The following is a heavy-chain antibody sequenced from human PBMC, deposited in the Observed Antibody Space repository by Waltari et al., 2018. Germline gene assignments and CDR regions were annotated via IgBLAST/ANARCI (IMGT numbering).Heavy chain of an antibody. J-gene: IGHJ4*02. V-gene: IGHV3-30-3*01. D-gene: IGHD3-22*01. Sequence: QVQLVESGGGVVQPGRSMRLSCAASCFNFGSYALPWVRQAPGKGLEWVAVISYDGSNKYYADSVKGRFTISRDNSKNTLYLQMNSLRAEDTAVYYCARESDSSGPFDYWGQGTLVTVSS. CDR2: ISYDGSNK. CDR1: CFNFGSYA. CDR3: ARESDSSGPFDY.